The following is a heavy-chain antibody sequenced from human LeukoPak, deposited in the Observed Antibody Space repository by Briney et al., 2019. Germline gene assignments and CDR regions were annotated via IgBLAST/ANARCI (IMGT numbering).Heavy chain of an antibody. Sequence: SVKVSCKASGGTFTSYAISWVRQAPGQGLEWMGRIIPILGIANYAQKFQGRVTITADKSTSTAYMELSSLRSEDTAVYYCARDLPRELLLTSGVVISEDYWGQGTLVTVSS. J-gene: IGHJ4*02. CDR2: IIPILGIA. D-gene: IGHD1-26*01. CDR3: ARDLPRELLLTSGVVISEDY. CDR1: GGTFTSYA. V-gene: IGHV1-69*04.